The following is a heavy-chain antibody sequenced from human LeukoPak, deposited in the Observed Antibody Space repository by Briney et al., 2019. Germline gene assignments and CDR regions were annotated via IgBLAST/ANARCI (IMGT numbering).Heavy chain of an antibody. CDR3: ARNKQIDA. CDR1: GHSIGSAYY. D-gene: IGHD1/OR15-1a*01. J-gene: IGHJ5*02. CDR2: MLPSGDA. V-gene: IGHV4-38-2*01. Sequence: SETLSLTCAVSGHSIGSAYYWGWIRQPPGKGLEWIGSMLPSGDAYHNPSPKRRDTMSIDTSENKFSLKLNSVTAPDTAVYYCARNKQIDAWGQGTLVTVSS.